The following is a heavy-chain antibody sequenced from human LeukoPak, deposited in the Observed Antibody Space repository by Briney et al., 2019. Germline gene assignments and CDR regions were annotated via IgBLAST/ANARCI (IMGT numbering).Heavy chain of an antibody. CDR3: ARDLRTTVTDWFDP. J-gene: IGHJ5*02. CDR2: INWNSRNT. D-gene: IGHD4-17*01. Sequence: GGSLRLSCAASGFTFDDYAMSWVRQAPGRGLEWVSGINWNSRNTGYADSVKGRFTISRDNAKNSLYLEMKTLGPEDTALYYCARDLRTTVTDWFDPWGQGTLVTVAS. V-gene: IGHV3-20*04. CDR1: GFTFDDYA.